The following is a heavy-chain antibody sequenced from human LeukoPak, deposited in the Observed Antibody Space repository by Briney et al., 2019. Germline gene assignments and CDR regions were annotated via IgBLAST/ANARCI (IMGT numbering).Heavy chain of an antibody. CDR2: IFSSGNT. CDR1: GGSISSYY. Sequence: LETLSLTCTVSGGSISSYYWSWIRQPAGKGLEWIGRIFSSGNTNYNPSLKSRVTMSLDTSKNHFSLRLSSVTAADTAVYYCARDGNDYDFWSGHGKWFDPWGQGTLVTVSS. CDR3: ARDGNDYDFWSGHGKWFDP. J-gene: IGHJ5*02. V-gene: IGHV4-4*07. D-gene: IGHD3-3*01.